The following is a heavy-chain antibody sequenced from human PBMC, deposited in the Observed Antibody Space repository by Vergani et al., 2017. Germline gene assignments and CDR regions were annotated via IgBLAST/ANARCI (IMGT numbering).Heavy chain of an antibody. J-gene: IGHJ2*01. CDR1: GFTFSSYA. CDR3: AKAGITIFGVVTWYFDL. D-gene: IGHD3-3*01. CDR2: ISYDGSNK. Sequence: QVQLVESGGGVVQPGRSLRLSCAASGFTFSSYAMHWVRQAPGKGLEWVAVISYDGSNKYYADSVKGRFTISRDNSKNTLYLQMNSLRAEDTAVYYCAKAGITIFGVVTWYFDLWGRGTLVTVSS. V-gene: IGHV3-30-3*01.